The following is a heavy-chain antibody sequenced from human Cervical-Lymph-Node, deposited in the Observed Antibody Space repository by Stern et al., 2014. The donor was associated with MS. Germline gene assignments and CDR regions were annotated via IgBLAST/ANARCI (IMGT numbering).Heavy chain of an antibody. J-gene: IGHJ4*02. D-gene: IGHD3-22*01. V-gene: IGHV1-3*01. CDR1: GYTFTSYA. CDR2: INAGNGNT. Sequence: QVQLVQSGAEVKKPGASVKVSCKASGYTFTSYAMHWVRQAPGQRLEWMGWINAGNGNTKYSQKFQGRVTITRDTSASTAYMELSSLRSEDTAVYYCAMYYYDSSGYRYYFDYWGQGTLVTVSS. CDR3: AMYYYDSSGYRYYFDY.